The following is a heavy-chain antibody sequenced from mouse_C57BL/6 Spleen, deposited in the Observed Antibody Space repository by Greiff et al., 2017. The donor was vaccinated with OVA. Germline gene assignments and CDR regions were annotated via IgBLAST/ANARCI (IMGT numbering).Heavy chain of an antibody. Sequence: VQLQQSGAELVKPGASVKLSCKASGYTFTSYWMHWVKQRPGQGLEWIGMIHPNSGSTNYNEKFKSKATLTVDKSSSTAYMQLSSLTSEDSAVYYCASAYYGSSPAWFAYWGQGTLVTVSA. CDR1: GYTFTSYW. V-gene: IGHV1-64*01. CDR2: IHPNSGST. J-gene: IGHJ3*01. CDR3: ASAYYGSSPAWFAY. D-gene: IGHD1-1*01.